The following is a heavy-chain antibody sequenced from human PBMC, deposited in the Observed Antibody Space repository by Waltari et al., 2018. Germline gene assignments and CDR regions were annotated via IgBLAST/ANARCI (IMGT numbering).Heavy chain of an antibody. CDR1: GYSFTDFY. CDR3: ATSILLSMAPETDFQY. D-gene: IGHD3-10*01. CDR2: SNPDSGGT. J-gene: IGHJ1*01. V-gene: IGHV1-2*02. Sequence: QVQLVQSGAEVKKTGASVKVSCKASGYSFTDFYIHWVRQAPGQGLEWRGWSNPDSGGTKFAQKFQGRVTMTRDMSISTAYMDLSRLRLDDTAVYYCATSILLSMAPETDFQYWGQGTLVTVSS.